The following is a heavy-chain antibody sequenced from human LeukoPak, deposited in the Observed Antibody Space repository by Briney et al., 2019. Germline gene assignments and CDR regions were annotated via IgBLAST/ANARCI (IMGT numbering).Heavy chain of an antibody. J-gene: IGHJ4*02. CDR3: ARDLPYYYDSSGYRGRAYYFDY. CDR2: ISAYNGNT. D-gene: IGHD3-22*01. V-gene: IGHV1-18*01. CDR1: GYTFTSYG. Sequence: ASVNVSCKASGYTFTSYGISWVRQAPGQGLEWMGWISAYNGNTNYAQKLQGRVTMTTDTSTSTAYMELRSLRSDDTAVYYCARDLPYYYDSSGYRGRAYYFDYWGQGTLVTISS.